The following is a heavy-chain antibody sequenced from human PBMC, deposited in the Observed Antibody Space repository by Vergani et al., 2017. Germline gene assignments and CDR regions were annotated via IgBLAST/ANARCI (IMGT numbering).Heavy chain of an antibody. Sequence: EVQLVESGGGLVQPGGSLRLSCAASGFTVSSNYMSWVRQAPGKGLEWVSVIYSGGSTYYADSVKGRFTISRDNSKNTLYLQMNSLRAEDTAVYYCASGCSSTSCYVPSPYYYYGMDVWGQGTTVTVSS. J-gene: IGHJ6*02. CDR2: IYSGGST. CDR1: GFTVSSNY. V-gene: IGHV3-66*01. D-gene: IGHD2-2*01. CDR3: ASGCSSTSCYVPSPYYYYGMDV.